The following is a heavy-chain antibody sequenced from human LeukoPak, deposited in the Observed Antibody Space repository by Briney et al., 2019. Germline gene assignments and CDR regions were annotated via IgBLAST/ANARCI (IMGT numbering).Heavy chain of an antibody. J-gene: IGHJ4*02. Sequence: GGSLRLSCAASGFTFSSHGMHWARQAPGKGLEWVAVISYDGSNKYYADSVKGRFTISRDNSKNTLYLQMNSLRAEDTAVYYCAKTPKSIAAAGTTDYWGQGTLVTVSS. CDR3: AKTPKSIAAAGTTDY. CDR1: GFTFSSHG. CDR2: ISYDGSNK. V-gene: IGHV3-30*18. D-gene: IGHD6-13*01.